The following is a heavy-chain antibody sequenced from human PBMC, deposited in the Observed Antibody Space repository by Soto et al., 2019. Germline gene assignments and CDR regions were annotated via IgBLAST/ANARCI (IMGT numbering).Heavy chain of an antibody. CDR2: IIPIFGTA. V-gene: IGHV1-69*13. J-gene: IGHJ6*02. CDR3: ARVKAGGVLRVYANAGALGFMDG. Sequence: SSVKVSCKASGGTFSSYAISWVRQAPGQGLEWMGGIIPIFGTANYAQKFQGRVTITADESTSTAYMELSSLRSEDTAVYYCARVKAGGVLRVYANAGALGFMDGWGQGTTVTVSS. CDR1: GGTFSSYA. D-gene: IGHD2-8*01.